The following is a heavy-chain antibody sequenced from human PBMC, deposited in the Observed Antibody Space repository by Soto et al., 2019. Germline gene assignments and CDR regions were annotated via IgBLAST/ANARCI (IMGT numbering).Heavy chain of an antibody. V-gene: IGHV1-69*02. J-gene: IGHJ4*02. CDR1: GDTFSRYT. CDR3: ATSYGSGSAHFDY. D-gene: IGHD3-10*01. Sequence: QVQLVQSGAEVKKPGSSVKVSCTASGDTFSRYTISWVRQVPGQGPEWMGRTIPMLGMADYAQKFQGRVTMNADKYTSTAYVVLRSLRSEATAIYYCATSYGSGSAHFDYWGQGTLVTVSS. CDR2: TIPMLGMA.